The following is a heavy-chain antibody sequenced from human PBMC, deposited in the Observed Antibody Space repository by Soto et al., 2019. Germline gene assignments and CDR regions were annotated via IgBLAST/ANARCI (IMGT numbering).Heavy chain of an antibody. CDR2: INHSGST. D-gene: IGHD6-19*01. Sequence: SETLSLTCAVYGGSFSGYYWSWIRQPPGKGLEWIGEINHSGSTNYNPSLKSRVTISVDTSKNQFSLKLSSVTAADTAVYYCARLKIAVAGTEYYYYYYGMDVWGQGTTVT. J-gene: IGHJ6*02. CDR1: GGSFSGYY. V-gene: IGHV4-34*01. CDR3: ARLKIAVAGTEYYYYYYGMDV.